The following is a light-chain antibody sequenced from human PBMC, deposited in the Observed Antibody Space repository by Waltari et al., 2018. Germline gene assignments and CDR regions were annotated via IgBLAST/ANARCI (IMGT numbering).Light chain of an antibody. CDR1: QGIRND. Sequence: DIQMTQSPSSLSASVGDIVTITCRASQGIRNDLDWFQQTPGKAPKAPMYVASILHSGVPSRFSGSGSGREFTLTISSLQPEDFATYYCLPYNSYTRTFGQGTKVEIK. CDR3: LPYNSYTRT. J-gene: IGKJ1*01. V-gene: IGKV1-17*01. CDR2: VAS.